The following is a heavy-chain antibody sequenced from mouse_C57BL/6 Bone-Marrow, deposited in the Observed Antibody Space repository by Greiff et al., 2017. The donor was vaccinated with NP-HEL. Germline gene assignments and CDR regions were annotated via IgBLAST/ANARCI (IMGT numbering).Heavy chain of an antibody. Sequence: VQLVESGPELVKPGASVKISCKASGYAFSSSWMNWVKQRPGKGLEWIGRIYPGDGDTNYNGKFKGKATLTADKSSSTAYMQLSSLTSEDSAVYFCARRVDSNYVGFAYWGQGTLVTVSA. D-gene: IGHD2-5*01. V-gene: IGHV1-82*01. CDR2: IYPGDGDT. CDR3: ARRVDSNYVGFAY. J-gene: IGHJ3*01. CDR1: GYAFSSSW.